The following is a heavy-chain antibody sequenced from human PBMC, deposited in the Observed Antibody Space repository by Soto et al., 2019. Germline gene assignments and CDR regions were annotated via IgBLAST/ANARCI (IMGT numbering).Heavy chain of an antibody. J-gene: IGHJ4*02. CDR2: IIPIFGTA. CDR3: ARGGPVATLAWGDY. V-gene: IGHV1-69*01. CDR1: GGTFSSYA. D-gene: IGHD5-12*01. Sequence: QVQLVQSGAEVKKPGSSVKVSCKASGGTFSSYAISWLRQAPGQGLEWMGGIIPIFGTANYAQKCQGRVTMHADESTSPAYMEMSSLRSEDTAVDYCARGGPVATLAWGDYWGQGTLVTVSS.